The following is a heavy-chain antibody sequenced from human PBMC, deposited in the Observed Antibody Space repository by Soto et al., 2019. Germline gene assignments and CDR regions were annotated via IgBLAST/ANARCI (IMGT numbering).Heavy chain of an antibody. CDR2: LYYSGSA. CDR3: ARGKDIVVVVAAEPNAFDI. V-gene: IGHV4-39*01. CDR1: GGSISNSSYY. D-gene: IGHD2-15*01. J-gene: IGHJ3*02. Sequence: SETLSLTCTVSGGSISNSSYYWGWIRQPPGKRLEWIGSLYYSGSAYYNPSLKSRLTISVDTSKNQFSLRLSSVTAADTAVYYCARGKDIVVVVAAEPNAFDIWGQGTMVTVSS.